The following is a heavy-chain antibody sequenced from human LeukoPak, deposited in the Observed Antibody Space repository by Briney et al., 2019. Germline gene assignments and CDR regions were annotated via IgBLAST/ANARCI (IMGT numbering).Heavy chain of an antibody. J-gene: IGHJ4*02. CDR1: GFTFSTFW. CDR2: INSDGSRT. Sequence: GGSLRLSCAASGFTFSTFWMHWVRQAPGKGPVWVSRINSDGSRTTYADSVKGRFTISRDNAKNTLYLQMSSLRAEDTAVYYCARERGRYSNTVDYWGQGSLVTVSS. D-gene: IGHD4-11*01. CDR3: ARERGRYSNTVDY. V-gene: IGHV3-74*01.